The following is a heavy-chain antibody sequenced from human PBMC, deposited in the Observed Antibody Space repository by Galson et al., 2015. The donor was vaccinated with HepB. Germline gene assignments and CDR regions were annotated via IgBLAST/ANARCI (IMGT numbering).Heavy chain of an antibody. J-gene: IGHJ2*01. CDR1: GFTFSSYA. Sequence: SLRLSCAASGFTFSSYAIHWVRQAPGKGLEWVAVIWYDGSNKYYADSVKGRFTLSRDNSKNTLYLQMNSLRAEDTALYYCARDGVVGATDYWYFDLWGRGTLVTVSS. CDR3: ARDGVVGATDYWYFDL. CDR2: IWYDGSNK. D-gene: IGHD1-26*01. V-gene: IGHV3-33*01.